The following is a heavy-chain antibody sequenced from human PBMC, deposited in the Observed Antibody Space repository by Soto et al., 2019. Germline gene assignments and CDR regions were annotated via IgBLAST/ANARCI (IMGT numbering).Heavy chain of an antibody. Sequence: QVQLVQSGAELKKPGSSVKVSCTASGDTFNFYAMNWVRQAPGQGPEWMGRIIPMVRVANYAQKFQGRVTIIADKSTSTSYMVLSSLRSEDTAVYYCATNYGSGSAPFDYWGQGTLVTVSS. V-gene: IGHV1-69*02. J-gene: IGHJ4*02. CDR3: ATNYGSGSAPFDY. D-gene: IGHD3-10*01. CDR2: IIPMVRVA. CDR1: GDTFNFYA.